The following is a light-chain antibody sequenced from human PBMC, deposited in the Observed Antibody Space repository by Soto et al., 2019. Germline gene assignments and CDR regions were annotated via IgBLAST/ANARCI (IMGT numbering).Light chain of an antibody. CDR1: SSDVGDYNY. CDR2: EVN. CDR3: SSYAGSNTFL. J-gene: IGLJ3*02. Sequence: QSALTQPPSASGSPGQSVTISCTGTSSDVGDYNYVSWYQQHPGKAPKLIIYEVNKRPSGVPDRFSGSKSANTASLTVSGLQADDEADYYCSSYAGSNTFLFGGGTKVTVL. V-gene: IGLV2-8*01.